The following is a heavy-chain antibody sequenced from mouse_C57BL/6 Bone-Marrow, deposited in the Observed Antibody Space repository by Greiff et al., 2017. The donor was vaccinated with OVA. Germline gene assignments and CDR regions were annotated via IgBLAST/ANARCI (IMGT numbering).Heavy chain of an antibody. Sequence: EVQLVESGGGLVKPGGSLKLSCAASGFTFSDYGMHWVRQAPEKGLEWVAYISSGSSTIYYADTVKGRFTISRDNAKNTLFLQMTSLRSEDTAMYYCARLLHYYAMDYGGQGTSVTVSS. CDR3: ARLLHYYAMDY. J-gene: IGHJ4*01. V-gene: IGHV5-17*01. CDR2: ISSGSSTI. CDR1: GFTFSDYG. D-gene: IGHD1-1*01.